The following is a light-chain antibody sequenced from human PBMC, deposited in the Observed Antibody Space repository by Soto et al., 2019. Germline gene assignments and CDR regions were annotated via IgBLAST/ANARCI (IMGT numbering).Light chain of an antibody. CDR3: QQYGTSPLT. V-gene: IGKV3-20*01. CDR1: QSVPGSD. J-gene: IGKJ4*01. CDR2: DVS. Sequence: EDVLTQSPGTLSMSPGDRATLSCRASQSVPGSDVAWYQQKPGQAPRLLIYDVSSRATGTPERFSGSGSGTDFTLNIGRLEPEDFAVYYCQQYGTSPLTFGGGTKVDIK.